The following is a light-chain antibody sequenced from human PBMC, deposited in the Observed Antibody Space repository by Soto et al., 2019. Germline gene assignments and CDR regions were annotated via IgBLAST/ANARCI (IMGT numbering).Light chain of an antibody. J-gene: IGLJ1*01. Sequence: QWALTQPGSVSGSPGQSITISCTGTSSDVGSYNLVSWYQQHPGKAPKLMIYEGSKRPSGVSNRFSGSKSGNTASLTISGLQAEDEADYYCCSYAGSSTYVFGTGTKVTVL. V-gene: IGLV2-23*01. CDR3: CSYAGSSTYV. CDR1: SSDVGSYNL. CDR2: EGS.